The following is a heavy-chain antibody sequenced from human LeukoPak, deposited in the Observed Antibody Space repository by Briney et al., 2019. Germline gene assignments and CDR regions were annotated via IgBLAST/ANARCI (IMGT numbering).Heavy chain of an antibody. CDR1: GFTFSSYA. V-gene: IGHV3-21*01. Sequence: GGSLRLSCAASGFTFSSYAMSWVRQAPGKGLEWVSSISGSGTYMYLADSLKGRFTISRDNRRNFLYLQINSLRAEDTAVYYCARGSSGWYIMSSFDYWGQGILVTVSS. CDR3: ARGSSGWYIMSSFDY. J-gene: IGHJ4*02. D-gene: IGHD6-19*01. CDR2: ISGSGTYM.